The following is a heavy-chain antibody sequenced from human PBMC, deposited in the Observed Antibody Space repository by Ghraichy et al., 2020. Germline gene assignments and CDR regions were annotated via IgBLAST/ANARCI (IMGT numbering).Heavy chain of an antibody. D-gene: IGHD4-17*01. V-gene: IGHV1-46*01. CDR1: GYTFTGYY. CDR2: IYPSGGST. J-gene: IGHJ4*02. Sequence: ASVKVSCKASGYTFTGYYMYWVRQAPGQGLEWMGIIYPSGGSTSYAQKLRDRVTMARDTSTSTVYLDLSSLRSEDTAVYYCASGYYGDQPAAYWGQGTLVTVSS. CDR3: ASGYYGDQPAAY.